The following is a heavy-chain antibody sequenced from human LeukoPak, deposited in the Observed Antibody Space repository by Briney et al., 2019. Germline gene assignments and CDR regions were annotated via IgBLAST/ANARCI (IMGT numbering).Heavy chain of an antibody. CDR1: GFTFSSYE. J-gene: IGHJ5*02. Sequence: GGSLRLSCAASGFTFSSYEMNWVRQAPGKGLEWVSYISSSGSTIYYAGSVKGRFTISRDNAKNSLYLQMNSLRAEDTAVYYCARDRGSYPNWFDPWGQGTLVTVSS. V-gene: IGHV3-48*03. CDR2: ISSSGSTI. CDR3: ARDRGSYPNWFDP. D-gene: IGHD1-26*01.